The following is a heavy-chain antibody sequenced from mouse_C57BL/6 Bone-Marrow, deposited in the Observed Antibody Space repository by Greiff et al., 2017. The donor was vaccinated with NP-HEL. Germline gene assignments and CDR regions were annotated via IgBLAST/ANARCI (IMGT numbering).Heavy chain of an antibody. D-gene: IGHD2-3*01. CDR3: ARDPGPYDGYYPWFAY. CDR1: GYSITSGYY. Sequence: ESGPGLVKPSQSLSLTCSVTGYSITSGYYWNWIRQFPGNKLEWMGYISYDGSNNYNPSLKNRISITRDTSKNQFFLKLNSVTTEDTATYYCARDPGPYDGYYPWFAYWGQGTLVTVSA. J-gene: IGHJ3*01. CDR2: ISYDGSN. V-gene: IGHV3-6*01.